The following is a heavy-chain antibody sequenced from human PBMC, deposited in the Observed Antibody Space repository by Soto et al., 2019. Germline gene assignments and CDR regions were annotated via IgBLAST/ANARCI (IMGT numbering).Heavy chain of an antibody. CDR1: GFTFDDYT. V-gene: IGHV3-43*01. Sequence: GGSLRLSCAASGFTFDDYTMHWVRQAPGKGLEWVSLISWDGGSTYYADSVKGRFTISRDNSKNSLYLQMNSLRTEDTALYYCAKGIAPRSYYYDSSGPDYYYYGMDVWGQGTTVTVSS. J-gene: IGHJ6*02. D-gene: IGHD3-22*01. CDR3: AKGIAPRSYYYDSSGPDYYYYGMDV. CDR2: ISWDGGST.